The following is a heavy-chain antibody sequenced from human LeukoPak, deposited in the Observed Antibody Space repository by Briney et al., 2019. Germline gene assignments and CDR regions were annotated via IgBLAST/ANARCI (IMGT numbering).Heavy chain of an antibody. CDR3: ARESTAMAPYIDC. D-gene: IGHD5-18*01. Sequence: PGGSLRLSCAASGFTFSSYSMNWVRQAPGKGLEWVSSISSSSSYIYYADSVKGRFTISRDNAKNPLYLQMNSLRAEDTAVYYCARESTAMAPYIDCWGQGTLVTVSS. CDR2: ISSSSSYI. J-gene: IGHJ4*02. CDR1: GFTFSSYS. V-gene: IGHV3-21*01.